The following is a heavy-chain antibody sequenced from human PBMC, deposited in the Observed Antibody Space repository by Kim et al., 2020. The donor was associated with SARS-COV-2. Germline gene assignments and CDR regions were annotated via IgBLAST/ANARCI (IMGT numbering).Heavy chain of an antibody. V-gene: IGHV4-39*07. J-gene: IGHJ5*02. D-gene: IGHD3-10*01. CDR3: ARGLRGVIITWGWFDP. CDR1: GGSISSSSYY. Sequence: SETLSLTCTVSGGSISSSSYYWGWIRQPPGKGLEWIGSIYYSGSTYYNPSLKSRVTISVDTSKNQFSLKLSSVTAADTAVYYCARGLRGVIITWGWFDPWGQGTLVTVSS. CDR2: IYYSGST.